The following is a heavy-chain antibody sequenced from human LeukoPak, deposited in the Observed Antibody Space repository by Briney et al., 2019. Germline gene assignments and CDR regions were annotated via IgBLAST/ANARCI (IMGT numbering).Heavy chain of an antibody. Sequence: GGSLRLSCSASGFAFSAYAMHWVRQAPGKGLEYIAAINSNGYSTYYIDSVRGRFTLSRDNSKNTVYLQMNSLRAGDTAVYYCVKEILVTASPFDYWGQGTLVTVSS. CDR3: VKEILVTASPFDY. CDR1: GFAFSAYA. V-gene: IGHV3-64D*06. D-gene: IGHD2-21*02. CDR2: INSNGYST. J-gene: IGHJ4*02.